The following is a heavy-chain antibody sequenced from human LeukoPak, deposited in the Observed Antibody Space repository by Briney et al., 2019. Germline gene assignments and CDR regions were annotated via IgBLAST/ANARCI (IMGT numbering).Heavy chain of an antibody. CDR2: ISSSGSTI. Sequence: GGSLRLSCAASGFTFSDYYMSWIRQAPGKGLEWVSYISSSGSTIYYADSVKGRFTISRDNAKNSLYLQMNSLRAEDTAVYYCAKAAPAMRDSSGYGDYFDYWGQGTLVTVSS. D-gene: IGHD3-22*01. CDR1: GFTFSDYY. J-gene: IGHJ4*02. V-gene: IGHV3-11*01. CDR3: AKAAPAMRDSSGYGDYFDY.